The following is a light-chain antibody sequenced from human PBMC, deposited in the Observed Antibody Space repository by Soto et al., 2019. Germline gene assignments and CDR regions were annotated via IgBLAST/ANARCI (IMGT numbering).Light chain of an antibody. CDR3: AAWDDSLNGVVV. V-gene: IGLV1-44*01. Sequence: QAVVTQSPSASGTPGQRVTISCSGSSSNIGSNTVNWYQQLPGTAPKLLIYSNDQRPSGVPDRFSGSKSGTSASLAISGLQSEDEAHYFCAAWDDSLNGVVVFGGGTKLTVL. J-gene: IGLJ2*01. CDR2: SND. CDR1: SSNIGSNT.